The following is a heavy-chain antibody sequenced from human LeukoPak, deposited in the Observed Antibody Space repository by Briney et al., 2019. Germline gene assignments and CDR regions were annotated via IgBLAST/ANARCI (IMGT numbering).Heavy chain of an antibody. V-gene: IGHV4-39*07. CDR2: IYYSGST. D-gene: IGHD6-13*01. Sequence: SETLSLTCTVSGGSISSSSYYWGWIRQPPGKGLEWIGSIYYSGSTYYNPSLKSRVTISVDTSKNQFSLKMSSVTAADTAVYYCARNLAAAGPHYNWFDPWGQGILVTVSS. J-gene: IGHJ5*02. CDR1: GGSISSSSYY. CDR3: ARNLAAAGPHYNWFDP.